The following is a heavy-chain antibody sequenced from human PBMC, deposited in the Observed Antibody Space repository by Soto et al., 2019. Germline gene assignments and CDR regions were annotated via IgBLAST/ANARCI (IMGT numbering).Heavy chain of an antibody. Sequence: GGSLRLSCAASGFTFSSYAMSWVRQAPGKGLEWVSAISGSGGSTYYADSVKGRFTISRDNSKNTLYLQMNSLRAEDTAVDYCANLDDFTDWFDPWGQGTLVTVSS. D-gene: IGHD1-1*01. CDR1: GFTFSSYA. J-gene: IGHJ5*02. CDR2: ISGSGGST. V-gene: IGHV3-23*01. CDR3: ANLDDFTDWFDP.